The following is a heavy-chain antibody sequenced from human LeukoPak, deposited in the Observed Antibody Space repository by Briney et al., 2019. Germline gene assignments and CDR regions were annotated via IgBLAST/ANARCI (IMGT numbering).Heavy chain of an antibody. CDR3: ARVPPYYYDSSGSFDY. CDR1: GGSISSYY. D-gene: IGHD3-22*01. Sequence: PSETLSLTCTVSGGSISSYYRSWIRQPPGKGLEWIGYIYYSGSTNYNPSLKSRVTISVDTSKNQFSLKLSSVTAADTAVYYCARVPPYYYDSSGSFDYWGQGTLVTVSS. V-gene: IGHV4-59*01. J-gene: IGHJ4*02. CDR2: IYYSGST.